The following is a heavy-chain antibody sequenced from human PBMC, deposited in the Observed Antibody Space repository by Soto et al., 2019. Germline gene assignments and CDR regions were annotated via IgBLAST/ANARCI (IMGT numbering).Heavy chain of an antibody. J-gene: IGHJ4*02. CDR1: GFTFSSYG. V-gene: IGHV3-30*18. CDR2: ISYDGSNK. D-gene: IGHD4-17*01. Sequence: GGSLRLSCAASGFTFSSYGMHWVRQAPGKGLEWVAVISYDGSNKYYADSVKGRFTISRDNSKNTLYLQMNSLRAEDTAVYYYAKDQYSYGDPEVPDYWGQGTLVTVSS. CDR3: AKDQYSYGDPEVPDY.